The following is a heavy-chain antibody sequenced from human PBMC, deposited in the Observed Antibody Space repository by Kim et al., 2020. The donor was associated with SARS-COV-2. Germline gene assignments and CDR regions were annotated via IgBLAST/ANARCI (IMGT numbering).Heavy chain of an antibody. D-gene: IGHD5-18*01. J-gene: IGHJ6*02. CDR3: ARDYGVGQLWLNYYGMDV. CDR1: GFTFSSYS. V-gene: IGHV3-21*01. Sequence: GGSLRLSCAASGFTFSSYSMNWVRQAPGKGLEWVSSISSSSSYIYYADSVKGRFTISRDNAKNSLYLQMNSLRAEDTAVYYCARDYGVGQLWLNYYGMDVWGQGTTVTVSS. CDR2: ISSSSSYI.